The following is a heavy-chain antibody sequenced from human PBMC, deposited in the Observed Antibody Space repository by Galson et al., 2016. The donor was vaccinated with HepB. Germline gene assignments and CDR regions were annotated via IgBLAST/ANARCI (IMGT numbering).Heavy chain of an antibody. CDR1: GFTVSSSY. D-gene: IGHD1-26*01. V-gene: IGHV3-66*01. J-gene: IGHJ4*02. Sequence: SLRLSCAVSGFTVSSSYMAWVRRAPGKGLEWVAVTYSGGDSYYAESVQGRFTISRDISKNTVFFEMNRLRVEDTAMYYCARDSLGADYFDSWGQGTLVTVS. CDR3: ARDSLGADYFDS. CDR2: TYSGGDS.